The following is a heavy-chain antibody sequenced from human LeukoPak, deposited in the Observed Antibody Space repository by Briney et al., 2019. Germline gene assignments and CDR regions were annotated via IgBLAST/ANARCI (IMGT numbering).Heavy chain of an antibody. CDR1: GYTLTELS. CDR3: ATVMALTGSIYYGGKEHLDY. CDR2: FDPEDGET. Sequence: ASVKVSCKVSGYTLTELSMHWVRQAPGKGLEWMGGFDPEDGETIYAQKFQGRVTMTEDTSTDTAYMELSSLRSEDTAVYYCATVMALTGSIYYGGKEHLDYWGQGTLVTVSS. V-gene: IGHV1-24*01. J-gene: IGHJ4*02. D-gene: IGHD4-23*01.